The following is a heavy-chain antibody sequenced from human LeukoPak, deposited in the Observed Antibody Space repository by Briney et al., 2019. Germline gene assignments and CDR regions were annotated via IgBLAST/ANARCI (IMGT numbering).Heavy chain of an antibody. J-gene: IGHJ4*02. Sequence: PGGSLRLSCAASGFAFSSFSMNWVRQAPGKGLEWVSSISGSDNYIYYADSVKGRFIISRDNAKNSLSLQMNSLRAEDTAVYYCARDRRFGESLPAHFDYWGQGTLVTVSS. D-gene: IGHD3-10*01. CDR2: ISGSDNYI. V-gene: IGHV3-21*01. CDR1: GFAFSSFS. CDR3: ARDRRFGESLPAHFDY.